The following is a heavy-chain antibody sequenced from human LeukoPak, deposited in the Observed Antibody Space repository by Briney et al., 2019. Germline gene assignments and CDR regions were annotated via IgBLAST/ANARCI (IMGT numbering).Heavy chain of an antibody. Sequence: SETLSLTCTVSGGSISSSSYYWGWIRQPPGKGLEWIGSIYYSGSTYYNPSLKSRVTISVDTSKNQSSLKLSSVTAADTAVYYCARVRYCSSTSCYREYYFDYWGQGTLVTVFS. CDR2: IYYSGST. CDR1: GGSISSSSYY. V-gene: IGHV4-39*07. J-gene: IGHJ4*02. D-gene: IGHD2-2*01. CDR3: ARVRYCSSTSCYREYYFDY.